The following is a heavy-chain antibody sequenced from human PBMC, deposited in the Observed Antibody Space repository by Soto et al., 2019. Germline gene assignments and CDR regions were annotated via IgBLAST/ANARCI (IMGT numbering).Heavy chain of an antibody. Sequence: EVQLVESGGGLVQPGGSLRISCASSGFTVISNYMSWVRQAPGKGLEWVSVIFSGGSTYYADSVKDRFTISRDNSKNTLYLHMNSLRAEDTAVYYCARDRIGVDYWGQGTLVTVSS. CDR2: IFSGGST. CDR1: GFTVISNY. J-gene: IGHJ4*02. CDR3: ARDRIGVDY. D-gene: IGHD2-15*01. V-gene: IGHV3-66*01.